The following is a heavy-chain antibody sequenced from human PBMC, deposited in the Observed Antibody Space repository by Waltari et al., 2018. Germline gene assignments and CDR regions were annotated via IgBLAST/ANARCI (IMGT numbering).Heavy chain of an antibody. J-gene: IGHJ4*02. CDR2: INQRGIT. Sequence: QVQLQQWGAGLLEPWETLSLTCAVYGGSFSGYYWSWIRQPPGKGLEWIGEINQRGITNDSPSLKSRVTISVDTTKNQFSLKLSSVTAADTAVYYCARGRFYDFWSGGIFDYWGQGNLVTVSS. D-gene: IGHD3-3*01. CDR3: ARGRFYDFWSGGIFDY. CDR1: GGSFSGYY. V-gene: IGHV4-34*01.